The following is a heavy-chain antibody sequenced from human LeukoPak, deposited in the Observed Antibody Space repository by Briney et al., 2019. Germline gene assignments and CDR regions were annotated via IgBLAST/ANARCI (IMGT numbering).Heavy chain of an antibody. J-gene: IGHJ6*03. V-gene: IGHV4-4*07. D-gene: IGHD5-18*01. CDR3: ARSPTGSYGLIGYYYYYMDV. CDR2: IYTSGST. CDR1: GFTFSDYY. Sequence: PGGSLRLSCAASGFTFSDYYMSWIRQPAGKGLEWIGRIYTSGSTNYNPSLKSRVTISVDTSKNQFSLKLSSVTAADTAVYYCARSPTGSYGLIGYYYYYMDVWGKGTTVTISS.